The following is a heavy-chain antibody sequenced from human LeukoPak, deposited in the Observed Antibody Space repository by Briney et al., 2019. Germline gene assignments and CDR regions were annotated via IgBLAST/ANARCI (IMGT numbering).Heavy chain of an antibody. J-gene: IGHJ5*02. CDR1: GGSISSFY. V-gene: IGHV4-59*01. Sequence: SETLSLTCTVSGGSISSFYWSWIRQPPGKGLEWIGYIYYSGNTNYNPSLKSRVTISVDTSKNQFSLKLSSVTAADTAVYYCARGFSNYGTWGQGTLVTVSS. CDR2: IYYSGNT. D-gene: IGHD4-11*01. CDR3: ARGFSNYGT.